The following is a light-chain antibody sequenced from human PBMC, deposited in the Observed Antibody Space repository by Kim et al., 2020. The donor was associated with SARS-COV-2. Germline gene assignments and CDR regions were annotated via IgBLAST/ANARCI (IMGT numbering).Light chain of an antibody. V-gene: IGKV3-15*01. Sequence: PPGERGAPSCRSSQNVGTKLAWYQQKPGQAPRLLIYDASTRASGIPDRFFGSGSGTEFTLIIGRLQSEDFALYYCQQYHNWPPITFGQGTRLEIK. CDR3: QQYHNWPPIT. J-gene: IGKJ5*01. CDR1: QNVGTK. CDR2: DAS.